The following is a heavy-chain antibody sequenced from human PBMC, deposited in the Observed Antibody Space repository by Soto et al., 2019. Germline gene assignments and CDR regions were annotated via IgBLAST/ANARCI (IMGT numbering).Heavy chain of an antibody. CDR2: ITGSGENK. Sequence: EVHLLESGGGLVQPGGSLRLSCTASGFTFSSYAMRWVRQAPGKGLEWVSVITGSGENKYYADSVKGRFTISRDNSKNALYLQMQNLRCEDAAIYYCAKDPSYTGLFLDAFGIWGRGTMVTVSS. J-gene: IGHJ3*02. D-gene: IGHD1-20*01. CDR3: AKDPSYTGLFLDAFGI. CDR1: GFTFSSYA. V-gene: IGHV3-23*01.